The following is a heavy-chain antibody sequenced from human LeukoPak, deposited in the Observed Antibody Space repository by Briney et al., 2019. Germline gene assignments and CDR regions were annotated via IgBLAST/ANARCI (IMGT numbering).Heavy chain of an antibody. CDR1: GGPISSYY. D-gene: IGHD3-10*01. CDR3: ARGGRRAFDI. Sequence: TSSETLSLTCTVSGGPISSYYWSWIRQPPGKGLEWIGYIYYSGSTNYNPSLKSRVTISVDTSKNQFSLKLSSVTAADTAVYYCARGGRRAFDIWGQGTMVTVSS. V-gene: IGHV4-59*01. J-gene: IGHJ3*02. CDR2: IYYSGST.